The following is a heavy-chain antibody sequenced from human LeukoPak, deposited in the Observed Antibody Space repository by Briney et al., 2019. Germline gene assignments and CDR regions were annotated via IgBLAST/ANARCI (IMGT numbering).Heavy chain of an antibody. CDR3: ARDYGGKFDY. V-gene: IGHV4-59*12. D-gene: IGHD4-23*01. CDR2: ISYSGST. Sequence: SQTLSLTCTVSGGSISNYYWSWIRQHPGKGLEWIGYISYSGSTNYNPSLTSRGTISVDTSKNQFSLKLSSVTAADTAVYYCARDYGGKFDYWGQGTLVTVSS. J-gene: IGHJ4*02. CDR1: GGSISNYY.